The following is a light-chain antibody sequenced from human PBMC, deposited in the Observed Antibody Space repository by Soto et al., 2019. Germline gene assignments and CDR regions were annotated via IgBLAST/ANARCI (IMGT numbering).Light chain of an antibody. CDR1: QDISNY. V-gene: IGKV1-33*01. J-gene: IGKJ5*01. CDR3: QQYHSLIT. CDR2: DAS. Sequence: GDRVTITCQASQDISNYLNWYQQKPGKAPKLLISDASRLETEVPSRFSGRGSGTDFTFTISSLQPEDIATYYCQQYHSLITFGRGTRLEIK.